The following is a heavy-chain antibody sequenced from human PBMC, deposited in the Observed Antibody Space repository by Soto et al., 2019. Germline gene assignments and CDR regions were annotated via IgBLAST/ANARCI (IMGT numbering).Heavy chain of an antibody. D-gene: IGHD6-13*01. J-gene: IGHJ6*02. V-gene: IGHV3-33*01. CDR1: GFIFSAYW. CDR2: LWAGGNYA. Sequence: GGSLRLSCAGSGFIFSAYWMSWVRHAPGKGLEWVAHLWAGGNYAYYAYSVKGRFTISSDQSKNTLYLQMNSLEAEDTAVYYCARDAQQLANYGMDVWGQGTTVTVSS. CDR3: ARDAQQLANYGMDV.